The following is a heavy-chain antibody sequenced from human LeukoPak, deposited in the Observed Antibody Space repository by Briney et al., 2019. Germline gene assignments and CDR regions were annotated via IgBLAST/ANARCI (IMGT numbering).Heavy chain of an antibody. D-gene: IGHD3-10*01. CDR2: IYYSGST. J-gene: IGHJ5*02. V-gene: IGHV4-39*02. CDR1: GGSISSSSYY. CDR3: AREGSGSYDWFDP. Sequence: SETLSLTCTVSGGSISSSSYYWGWIRQPPGKGLAWIGSIYYSGSTYYTPSLKSRVTISVDTSKNQFSLRLSSVTAADTAVYYCAREGSGSYDWFDPWGQGTLVTVSS.